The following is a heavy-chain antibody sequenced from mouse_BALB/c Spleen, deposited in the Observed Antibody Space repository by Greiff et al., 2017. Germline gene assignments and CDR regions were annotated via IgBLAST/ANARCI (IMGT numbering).Heavy chain of an antibody. J-gene: IGHJ2*01. CDR3: ARERTTTVVADD. D-gene: IGHD1-1*01. CDR2: IDPANGNT. Sequence: VQLKQSGAELVKPGASVKLSCTASGFNIKDTYMHWVKQRPEQGLEWIGRIDPANGNTKYDPKFQGKATITADTSSNTAYLQLSSLTSEDTAVYYCARERTTTVVADDWGQGTTLTVSS. V-gene: IGHV14-3*02. CDR1: GFNIKDTY.